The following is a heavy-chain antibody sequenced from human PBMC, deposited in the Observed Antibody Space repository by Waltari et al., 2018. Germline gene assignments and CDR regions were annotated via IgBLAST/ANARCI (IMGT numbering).Heavy chain of an antibody. CDR1: GGSMSHFY. CDR2: ISHTGNT. J-gene: IGHJ6*03. Sequence: VQLQESGPGLVKPSETLSLTCTVSGGSMSHFYWRWIRQPPGKGPEWIGYISHTGNTNYNPSLKGRVIISVDTSKKQFSLKVSSLTAADTAVYYCARGDGDLDYDYYYMDVWGKGTTVTVSS. CDR3: ARGDGDLDYDYYYMDV. D-gene: IGHD4-17*01. V-gene: IGHV4-59*13.